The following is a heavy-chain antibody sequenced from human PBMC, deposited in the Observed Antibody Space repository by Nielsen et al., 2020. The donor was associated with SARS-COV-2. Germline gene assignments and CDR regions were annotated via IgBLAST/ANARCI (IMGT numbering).Heavy chain of an antibody. CDR3: AREGITMVRGVINPYYGMDV. Sequence: WVRQAPGQGLEWMGRIIPTLGIANYAQKFQGRVTITADKSTSTAYMELSSLRSEDTAVYYCAREGITMVRGVINPYYGMDVWGQGTTVTVSS. D-gene: IGHD3-10*01. J-gene: IGHJ6*02. CDR2: IIPTLGIA. V-gene: IGHV1-69*04.